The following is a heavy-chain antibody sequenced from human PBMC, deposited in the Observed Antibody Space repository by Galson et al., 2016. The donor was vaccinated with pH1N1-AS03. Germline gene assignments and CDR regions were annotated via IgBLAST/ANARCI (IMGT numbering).Heavy chain of an antibody. V-gene: IGHV3-74*01. J-gene: IGHJ6*02. CDR2: ISNDGRNV. CDR1: GFTLSMSY. D-gene: IGHD2-2*01. CDR3: ARRNPNPNFAIWYQHDYGMDV. Sequence: SLRLSCAAPGFTLSMSYIHWVRQAPGKGLEWVSRISNDGRNVRYADFVKGRFAVSRDNAKNTVFLQMNSLRADDTAVYFCARRNPNPNFAIWYQHDYGMDVWGQGTTVTVSS.